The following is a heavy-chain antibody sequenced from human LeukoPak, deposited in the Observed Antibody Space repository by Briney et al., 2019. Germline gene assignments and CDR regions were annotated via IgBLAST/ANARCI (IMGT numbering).Heavy chain of an antibody. Sequence: SETLSLTCTVSGGSISSGTYYWNWIRQPAGKGLEWIGYIYYSGSTNYNPSLKSRVTISVDTSMNQFSLKLSSVTAADTAVYYCARVMANWGAPYFDYWGQGTLVTVSS. J-gene: IGHJ4*02. CDR2: IYYSGST. D-gene: IGHD7-27*01. V-gene: IGHV4-61*10. CDR1: GGSISSGTYY. CDR3: ARVMANWGAPYFDY.